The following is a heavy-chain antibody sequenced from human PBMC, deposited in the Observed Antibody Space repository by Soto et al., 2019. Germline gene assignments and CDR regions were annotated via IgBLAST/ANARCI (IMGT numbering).Heavy chain of an antibody. CDR1: GFTFSSYD. CDR2: VSGSGGAR. CDR3: AKDLATYYYFWSVLGFGR. V-gene: IGHV3-23*01. Sequence: EAQRLESGGGLVQRGGSLRISCEASGFTFSSYDLSWVRQAPGKGLEWVSTVSGSGGARYYAASVKGRFTISRDNSKNTLDLQMHSLTAAYTAVYFCAKDLATYYYFWSVLGFGRWGQGTLVTVSS. J-gene: IGHJ4*02. D-gene: IGHD3-3*01.